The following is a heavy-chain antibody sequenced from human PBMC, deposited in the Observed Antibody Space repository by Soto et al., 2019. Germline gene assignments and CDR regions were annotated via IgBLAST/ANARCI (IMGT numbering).Heavy chain of an antibody. Sequence: QVQLVQSGAEVKKPGSSVKVSCKASGGTFSSYAISWVRQAPGQGLEWMGGIIPIFGTANYALKFQGRVTITADESTITAYMELSSLRAEDTAVYYCARDRGSEDSSGYLDYWGQGTLVTVSS. CDR3: ARDRGSEDSSGYLDY. CDR1: GGTFSSYA. V-gene: IGHV1-69*12. D-gene: IGHD3-22*01. J-gene: IGHJ4*02. CDR2: IIPIFGTA.